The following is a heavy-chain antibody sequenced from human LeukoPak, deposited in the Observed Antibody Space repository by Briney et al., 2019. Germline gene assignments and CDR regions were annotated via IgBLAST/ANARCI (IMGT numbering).Heavy chain of an antibody. CDR3: ARYSSSSVSTSSYYYYGMDV. V-gene: IGHV1-69*13. CDR2: IIPIFGTA. D-gene: IGHD6-6*01. J-gene: IGHJ6*02. CDR1: GGTFSSYA. Sequence: GASVKVSCKASGGTFSSYAISWVRQAPGQGLEWMGGIIPIFGTANYAQKFQGRVTITADESTSTAYMELSSLRSEDTAVYYCARYSSSSVSTSSYYYYGMDVWGQGTTVTVSS.